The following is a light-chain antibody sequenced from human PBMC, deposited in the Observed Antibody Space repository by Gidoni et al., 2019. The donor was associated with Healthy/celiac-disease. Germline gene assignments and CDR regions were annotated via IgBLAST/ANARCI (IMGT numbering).Light chain of an antibody. V-gene: IGKV1-9*01. CDR3: QQLNSYLVT. CDR1: QGISSY. J-gene: IGKJ3*01. Sequence: DIQLTQSPSVLSASVGDRVTITCRASQGISSYLAWYQQKPGKAPKLLIYAASTLQSGVPSRFSGSGSGTEFTLTISSLQPEDFATYYCQQLNSYLVTFXPXTKVDIK. CDR2: AAS.